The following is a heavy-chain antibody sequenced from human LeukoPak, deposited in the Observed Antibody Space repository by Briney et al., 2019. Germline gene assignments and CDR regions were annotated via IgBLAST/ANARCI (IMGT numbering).Heavy chain of an antibody. CDR3: ARDLGIAVTGTLGWFDP. Sequence: SETLSLTCTVSGDSISSGDYHWTWIRQPAGKGLEWVGRIYSNGNTNYNPSLKSRLSISMDTSKNQFSLKLNSVTAADTAVYYCARDLGIAVTGTLGWFDPWGQGTLVTVSS. CDR2: IYSNGNT. V-gene: IGHV4-61*02. D-gene: IGHD6-19*01. CDR1: GDSISSGDYH. J-gene: IGHJ5*02.